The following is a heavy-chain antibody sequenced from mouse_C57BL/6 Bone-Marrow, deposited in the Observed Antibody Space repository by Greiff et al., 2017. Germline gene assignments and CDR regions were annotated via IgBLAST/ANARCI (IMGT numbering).Heavy chain of an antibody. CDR3: AREGRRASYHEAMDY. CDR2: IDPSDSYT. D-gene: IGHD1-1*01. Sequence: QVQLQQPGAELVRPGTSVKLSCKASGYTFTSYWMHWVQQRPGQGLEWIGVIDPSDSYTNYNQKFKGKATLTVDTSSSTAYMQLSSLTSEDSAVDYWAREGRRASYHEAMDYWGQGTSGTVSS. J-gene: IGHJ4*01. V-gene: IGHV1-59*01. CDR1: GYTFTSYW.